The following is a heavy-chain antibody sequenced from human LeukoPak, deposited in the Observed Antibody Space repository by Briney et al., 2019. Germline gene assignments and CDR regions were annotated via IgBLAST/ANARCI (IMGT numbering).Heavy chain of an antibody. CDR1: GFTFNSYS. V-gene: IGHV3-21*01. D-gene: IGHD3-22*01. J-gene: IGHJ5*02. Sequence: GGSLRLSCAAPGFTFNSYSMNWVRQAPGKGLEWVSSISSSSSYIYYAVSVKGRFTISRDNAKNSLYLQMNSLRAEDAAVYYCARVMIGTVNWFDPWGQGTLVTVSS. CDR2: ISSSSSYI. CDR3: ARVMIGTVNWFDP.